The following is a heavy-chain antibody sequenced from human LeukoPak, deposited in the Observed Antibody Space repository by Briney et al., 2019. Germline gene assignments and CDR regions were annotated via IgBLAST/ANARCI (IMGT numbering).Heavy chain of an antibody. J-gene: IGHJ4*02. Sequence: GGSLRLSCAASGFTFSSYAMSWVRQAPGKGLEWVSAISGSGGSTYYTDSVKGRFTISRDNSKNTLYLQMNSLRAEDTAVYYCAKDAGDYYGSGSRVYWGQGTLVTVSS. D-gene: IGHD3-10*01. CDR3: AKDAGDYYGSGSRVY. CDR2: ISGSGGST. CDR1: GFTFSSYA. V-gene: IGHV3-23*01.